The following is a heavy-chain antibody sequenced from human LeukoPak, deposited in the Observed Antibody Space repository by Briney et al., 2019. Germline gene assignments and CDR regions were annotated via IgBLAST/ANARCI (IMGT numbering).Heavy chain of an antibody. J-gene: IGHJ4*02. Sequence: GGSLRLSCAASGFTFDDYAMHWVRQAPGKGLEWVSGINWNSGSIGYADSVKGRFTISRDNAKNSLYLQMNSLRAEDTALYYCAKDKDYYDSSGYLDGWGQGTLVTVSS. CDR3: AKDKDYYDSSGYLDG. V-gene: IGHV3-9*01. CDR2: INWNSGSI. D-gene: IGHD3-22*01. CDR1: GFTFDDYA.